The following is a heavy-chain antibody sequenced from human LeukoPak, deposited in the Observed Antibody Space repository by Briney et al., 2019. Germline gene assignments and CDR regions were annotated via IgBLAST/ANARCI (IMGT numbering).Heavy chain of an antibody. CDR3: ARGTYCGGDCMGN. Sequence: GASVKVSCKASGYTFTGYYIHWVRQAPGHGLEWMGWINPNSGGTNYAQKFQGRVTMTRDTSISTAYMELSRLRSDDTAVYYCARGTYCGGDCMGNWGQGTLVIVSS. D-gene: IGHD2-21*02. J-gene: IGHJ4*02. CDR2: INPNSGGT. V-gene: IGHV1-2*02. CDR1: GYTFTGYY.